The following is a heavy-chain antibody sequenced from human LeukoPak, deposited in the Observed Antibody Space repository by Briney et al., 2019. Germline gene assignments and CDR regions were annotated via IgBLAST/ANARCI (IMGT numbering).Heavy chain of an antibody. CDR3: AKNGEPHYYMDV. J-gene: IGHJ6*03. V-gene: IGHV3-30-3*02. D-gene: IGHD1-14*01. CDR2: ISYDGSNK. CDR1: GFTFSSYA. Sequence: GWALRLSCSASGFTFSSYAMHWVRQAPGRGLEWVAVISYDGSNKYYADSVKGRFTISRDNSKNTLYLQMNSLRAEDTAVYYCAKNGEPHYYMDVLGKGTTVTVSS.